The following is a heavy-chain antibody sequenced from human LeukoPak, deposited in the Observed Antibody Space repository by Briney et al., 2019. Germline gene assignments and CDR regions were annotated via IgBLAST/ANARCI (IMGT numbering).Heavy chain of an antibody. CDR3: ARDAPYYYDSSGYYQFDY. D-gene: IGHD3-22*01. Sequence: GGSLRLSCAASGFTFSSYSMNWVRQAPGKGLEWVSYISSSSSTIYYADPVKGRFTISRDNAKNSLYLQMNSLRAEDTAVYYCARDAPYYYDSSGYYQFDYWGQGTLVTVSS. V-gene: IGHV3-48*01. CDR1: GFTFSSYS. J-gene: IGHJ4*02. CDR2: ISSSSSTI.